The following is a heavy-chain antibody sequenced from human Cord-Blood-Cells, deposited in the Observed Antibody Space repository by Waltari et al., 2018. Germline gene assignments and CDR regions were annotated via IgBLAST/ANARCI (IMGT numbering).Heavy chain of an antibody. CDR1: GFTFSSSG. V-gene: IGHV3-33*01. J-gene: IGHJ4*02. CDR2: IWYDGSNK. CDR3: ARDGLGY. Sequence: QVQLVESGGGVVQPGRSLRLSCASSGFTFSSSGMHWVRQAPGKGLEWVAVIWYDGSNKYYADSVKGRFTISRDNSKNTLYLQMNSLRAEDTAVYYCARDGLGYWGQGTLVTVSS.